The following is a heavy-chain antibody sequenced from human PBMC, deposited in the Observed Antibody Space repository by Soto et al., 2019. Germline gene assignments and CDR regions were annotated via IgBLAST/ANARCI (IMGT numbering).Heavy chain of an antibody. J-gene: IGHJ4*02. CDR1: GGSISSYY. CDR3: ARGRRETAMASYY. V-gene: IGHV4-59*01. Sequence: QVQLQESGPGLVKPSETLSLTCTVSGGSISSYYWSWIRQSPGKGLEWIGYISYSGSTKYNPSLKSRVTTSVDTSKNRFSLKLSPVTAAGTAVYYCARGRRETAMASYYWGQGTLVTVSA. CDR2: ISYSGST. D-gene: IGHD5-18*01.